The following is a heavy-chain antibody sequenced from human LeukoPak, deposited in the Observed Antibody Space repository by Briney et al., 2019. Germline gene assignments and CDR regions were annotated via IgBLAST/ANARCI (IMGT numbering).Heavy chain of an antibody. CDR3: ARAGVTRRYCSSTSCSSFYY. CDR1: GGSFSGYY. D-gene: IGHD2-2*01. Sequence: SETLSLTCAVYGGSFSGYYWSWIRQPPGKGLEWIGESNHSGSTNYNPSLKSRVTISVDTSKNQFSLKLSSVTAADTAVYYCARAGVTRRYCSSTSCSSFYYWGQGTLVTVSS. V-gene: IGHV4-34*01. CDR2: SNHSGST. J-gene: IGHJ4*02.